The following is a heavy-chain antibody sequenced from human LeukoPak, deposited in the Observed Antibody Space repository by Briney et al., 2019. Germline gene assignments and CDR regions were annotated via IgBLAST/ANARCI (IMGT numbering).Heavy chain of an antibody. CDR2: INHSGST. CDR1: GGSISNYY. J-gene: IGHJ4*02. V-gene: IGHV4-34*01. CDR3: ARGRNPGY. Sequence: SETLSLTCTVSGGSISNYYWSWIRQPPGKGLEWIGEINHSGSTNYNPSLKSRVTISVDTSKNQFSLKLSSVTAADTAVYYCARGRNPGYWGQGTLVTVSS. D-gene: IGHD2/OR15-2a*01.